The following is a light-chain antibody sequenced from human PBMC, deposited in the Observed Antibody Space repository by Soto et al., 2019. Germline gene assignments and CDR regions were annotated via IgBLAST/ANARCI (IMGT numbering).Light chain of an antibody. CDR3: SSYAGSTLYV. CDR2: EVS. Sequence: QSALTQPPSASGSPGQSVTISCTGISSDVGGYNYVSWYQQHPGKAPKLMIYEVSKRPSGVPDRFSGSKSGNTASLTVSGLQAEDEADYYCSSYAGSTLYVFGTGTKLTVL. V-gene: IGLV2-8*01. J-gene: IGLJ1*01. CDR1: SSDVGGYNY.